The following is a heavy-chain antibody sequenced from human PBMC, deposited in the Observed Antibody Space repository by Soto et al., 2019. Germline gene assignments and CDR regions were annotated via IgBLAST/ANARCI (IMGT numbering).Heavy chain of an antibody. CDR2: ISGSGGST. CDR3: APRPYPKRPKTYSYRDV. V-gene: IGHV3-23*01. Sequence: GGSLRLSCAASGFTFSSYAMSWVRQAPGKGLEWVSAISGSGGSTYYADSVKGRFTISRDNSKNTLYLQMNSLRAEDTAAYYCAPRPYPKRPKTYSYRDVWGKGTTVTVSS. CDR1: GFTFSSYA. J-gene: IGHJ6*03.